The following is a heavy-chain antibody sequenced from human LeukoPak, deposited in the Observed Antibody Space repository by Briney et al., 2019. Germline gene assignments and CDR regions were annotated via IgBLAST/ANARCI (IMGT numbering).Heavy chain of an antibody. Sequence: GGSLRLSCAASGFTFSSYAMSWVRQAPGKGLEWVSVIYSGGSTYYADSVKGRFTISRDNSKNTLYLQMNSLRAEDTAVYYCARDPHDKRDYYYGMDVWGQGTTVTVSS. D-gene: IGHD3-22*01. V-gene: IGHV3-66*01. CDR3: ARDPHDKRDYYYGMDV. CDR2: IYSGGST. CDR1: GFTFSSYA. J-gene: IGHJ6*02.